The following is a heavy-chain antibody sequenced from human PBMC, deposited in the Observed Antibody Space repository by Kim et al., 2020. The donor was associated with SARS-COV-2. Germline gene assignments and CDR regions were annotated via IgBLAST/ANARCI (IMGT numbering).Heavy chain of an antibody. J-gene: IGHJ6*02. Sequence: KSRVTISVDTSKNQFSLKLSSVTAADTAVYYCASAVYSSSWYYYYYGMDVWGQGTTVTVSS. V-gene: IGHV4-34*01. D-gene: IGHD6-13*01. CDR3: ASAVYSSSWYYYYYGMDV.